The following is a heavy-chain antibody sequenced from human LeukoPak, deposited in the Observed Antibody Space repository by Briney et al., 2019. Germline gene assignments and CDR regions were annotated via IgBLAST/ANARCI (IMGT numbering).Heavy chain of an antibody. D-gene: IGHD2-2*01. J-gene: IGHJ6*02. Sequence: ASVKVSCKASAYTYTSYDINWVRQATGQGLEWMGWMNPNSGNTGYAQKFQGRVTMTRNTSISTAYMELSSLRSEDTAVYYCARGGRYCSSTSCYDYYYYYGMDVWGQGTTVTVSS. CDR1: AYTYTSYD. CDR2: MNPNSGNT. CDR3: ARGGRYCSSTSCYDYYYYYGMDV. V-gene: IGHV1-8*01.